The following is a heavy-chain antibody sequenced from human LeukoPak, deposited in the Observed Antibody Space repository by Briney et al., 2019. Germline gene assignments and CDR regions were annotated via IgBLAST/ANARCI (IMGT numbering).Heavy chain of an antibody. CDR3: ARDRTYGDYGIRLGTKDY. CDR2: INPSGGST. D-gene: IGHD4-17*01. V-gene: IGHV1-46*01. J-gene: IGHJ4*02. CDR1: GFTFTSYY. Sequence: PGGSLRLSCAASGFTFTSYYMHWVRQAPGQGLEWMGIINPSGGSTSYAQKFQGRVTMTRDTSTSTVYMELSSLRSEDTAVYYCARDRTYGDYGIRLGTKDYWGQGTLVTVSS.